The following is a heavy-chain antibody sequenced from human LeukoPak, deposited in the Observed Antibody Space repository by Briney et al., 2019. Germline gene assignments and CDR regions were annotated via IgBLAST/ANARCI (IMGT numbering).Heavy chain of an antibody. CDR3: AKAQWELLLLDY. V-gene: IGHV3-23*01. CDR1: GFTFSSYA. CDR2: ISGSGGST. Sequence: PGGSLRLSCAASGFTFSSYAMSWVRQAPGKGLEWVSAISGSGGSTYYADSVKGRFTISRDNSKNTLYLQMNSLRAEVTAVYYCAKAQWELLLLDYWGQGTPVTVSS. D-gene: IGHD1-26*01. J-gene: IGHJ4*02.